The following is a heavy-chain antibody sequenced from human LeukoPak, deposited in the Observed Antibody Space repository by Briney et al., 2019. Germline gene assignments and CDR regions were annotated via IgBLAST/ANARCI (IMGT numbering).Heavy chain of an antibody. CDR1: GFTFSCYV. J-gene: IGHJ3*02. CDR2: IRDCGGKT. D-gene: IGHD3-22*01. CDR3: AKGRYYYDSSDAFDI. Sequence: GESLRLSCSVSGFTFSCYVMSWVRQAPAKGLEWVSAIRDCGGKTYDVVTVKGRSSISRDNSKHTLFLQMNSLRADDTALYYCAKGRYYYDSSDAFDIWGQGTMVTVSS. V-gene: IGHV3-23*01.